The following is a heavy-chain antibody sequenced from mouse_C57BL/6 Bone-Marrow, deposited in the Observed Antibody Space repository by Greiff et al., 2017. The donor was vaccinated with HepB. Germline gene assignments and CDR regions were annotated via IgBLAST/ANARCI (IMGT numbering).Heavy chain of an antibody. CDR2: IDPENGDT. CDR1: GFNIKDDY. V-gene: IGHV14-4*01. J-gene: IGHJ3*01. Sequence: EVKLMESGAELVRPGASVKLSCTASGFNIKDDYMHWVKQRPEQGLEWIGWIDPENGDTEYASKFQGKATITADTSSNTAYLQLSSLTSEDTAVYYCWRQLRLPWRDWGQGTLVTVSA. CDR3: WRQLRLPWRD. D-gene: IGHD3-2*02.